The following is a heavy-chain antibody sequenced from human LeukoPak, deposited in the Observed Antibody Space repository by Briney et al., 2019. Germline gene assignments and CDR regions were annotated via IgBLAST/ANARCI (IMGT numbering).Heavy chain of an antibody. CDR3: AGGDYFDH. D-gene: IGHD3-16*01. Sequence: SETLSLTCSVSGGSISSSTYYWGWIRQPPGKGLEWIGNIYNSGSTYYNPSLKSRVTISVDTSKNQFSLKLSSVTAADTAVYYCAGGDYFDHWGQGTLVTVSS. CDR1: GGSISSSTYY. J-gene: IGHJ4*02. V-gene: IGHV4-39*01. CDR2: IYNSGST.